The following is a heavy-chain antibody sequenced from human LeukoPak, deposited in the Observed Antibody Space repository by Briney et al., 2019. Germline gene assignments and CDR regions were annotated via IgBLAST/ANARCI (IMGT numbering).Heavy chain of an antibody. CDR3: AKDLDIVVVPAAPFNY. D-gene: IGHD2-2*03. CDR2: ISGSGGST. V-gene: IGHV3-23*01. Sequence: GGSLRLSCAASGFTFSSYAMSWVRQAPGKGLEWVSAISGSGGSTYYADSVKGRFTISRDNPKNTLYLQMNSLRAEDTAVYYCAKDLDIVVVPAAPFNYWGQGTLVTVSS. J-gene: IGHJ4*02. CDR1: GFTFSSYA.